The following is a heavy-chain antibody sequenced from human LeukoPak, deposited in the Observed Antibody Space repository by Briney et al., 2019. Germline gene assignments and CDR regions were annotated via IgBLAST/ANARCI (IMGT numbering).Heavy chain of an antibody. CDR2: ISGSGGST. D-gene: IGHD3-16*01. J-gene: IGHJ4*02. CDR3: ARDLLGAVGGSLIFGY. V-gene: IGHV3-23*01. Sequence: PGGTLRLSCAASGFTFSSYGMSWVRQAPGKGLEWVSAISGSGGSTYYADSVKGRFTISRDNAKNSLYLQMNSLRAEDTAVYYCARDLLGAVGGSLIFGYWGQGTLVTVSS. CDR1: GFTFSSYG.